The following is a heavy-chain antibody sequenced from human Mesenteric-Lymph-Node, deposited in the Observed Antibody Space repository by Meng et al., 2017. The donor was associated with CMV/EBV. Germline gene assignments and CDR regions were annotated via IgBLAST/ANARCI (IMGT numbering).Heavy chain of an antibody. CDR3: ARDQSRSSWDALDI. D-gene: IGHD6-13*01. CDR1: AFTVSSNS. V-gene: IGHV3-66*02. CDR2: IYSDGRT. Sequence: GGSLRLSCAASAFTVSSNSMNWVRQAPGKGLEWVSVIYSDGRTQYADSVKGRFTISRDDSKNTLYLQMNSLRVEDTAVYYCARDQSRSSWDALDIWGQGTMVTVSS. J-gene: IGHJ3*02.